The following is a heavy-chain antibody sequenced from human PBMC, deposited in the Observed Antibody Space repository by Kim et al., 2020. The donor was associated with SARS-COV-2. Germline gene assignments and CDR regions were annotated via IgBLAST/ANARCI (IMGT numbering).Heavy chain of an antibody. Sequence: SETLSLTCAVYVGSFSGYYSSWIRQPPGKGLEWIGEINHSGSTHYNPSLKSRVTVSVDTSRNQFSLKLSSVTAADTAVYYCARNRGKDYWGQGTLVTVSS. V-gene: IGHV4-34*01. CDR3: ARNRGKDY. D-gene: IGHD3-16*01. CDR2: INHSGST. J-gene: IGHJ4*02. CDR1: VGSFSGYY.